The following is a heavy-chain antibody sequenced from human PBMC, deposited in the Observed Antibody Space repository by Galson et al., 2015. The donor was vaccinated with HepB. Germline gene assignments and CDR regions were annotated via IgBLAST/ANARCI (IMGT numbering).Heavy chain of an antibody. Sequence: TLSLTCTVSGGSISSGSYYWSWIRQPAGKGLEWIGRIYTSGSTNYNPSLKSRVTMSVDTSKNQFSLKLSSVTAADTAVYYCARELSIAVAGTGAFDIWGQGTMVTVSS. D-gene: IGHD6-19*01. V-gene: IGHV4-61*02. CDR3: ARELSIAVAGTGAFDI. J-gene: IGHJ3*02. CDR2: IYTSGST. CDR1: GGSISSGSYY.